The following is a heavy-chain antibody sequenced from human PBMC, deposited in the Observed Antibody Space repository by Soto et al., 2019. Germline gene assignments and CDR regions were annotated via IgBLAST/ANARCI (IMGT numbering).Heavy chain of an antibody. CDR3: ARARGQTLGGLNWFDP. V-gene: IGHV4-31*03. J-gene: IGHJ5*02. Sequence: SETRSLTCTVSGGSISSGGYYWSWIRQHPGKGLEWIGYIYYSGSTYYNPSLKSRVTISVDTSKNQFSLKLSSVTAADTAVYYCARARGQTLGGLNWFDPWGQRTLVTVSS. D-gene: IGHD3-10*01. CDR1: GGSISSGGYY. CDR2: IYYSGST.